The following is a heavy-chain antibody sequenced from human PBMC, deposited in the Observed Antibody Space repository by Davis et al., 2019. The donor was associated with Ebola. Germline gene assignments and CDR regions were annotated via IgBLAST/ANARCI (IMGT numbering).Heavy chain of an antibody. V-gene: IGHV1-69*13. J-gene: IGHJ3*02. CDR3: ARVRVTVVTPGDAFDI. D-gene: IGHD4-23*01. CDR2: IIPIFGTA. Sequence: SVKVSCKASGGTFSSYAISWVRQAPGQGLEWMGGIIPIFGTANYAQKFQGRVTITADESTSTAYMELSSLRSEDTAVYYCARVRVTVVTPGDAFDIWGQGTMVTVSS. CDR1: GGTFSSYA.